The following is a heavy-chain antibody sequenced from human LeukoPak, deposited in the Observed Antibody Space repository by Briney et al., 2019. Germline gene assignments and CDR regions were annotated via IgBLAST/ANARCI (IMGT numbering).Heavy chain of an antibody. CDR3: ARDLGSGYYDSSGYPDY. Sequence: GASVKVSCRASGYTFTGYYMHWVRQAPGQGLEWMGWINPNSGGTNYAQKFQGRVTMTRDTSISTAYMELSRLRSDDTAVYYCARDLGSGYYDSSGYPDYWGQGTLVTVSS. CDR1: GYTFTGYY. J-gene: IGHJ4*02. V-gene: IGHV1-2*02. CDR2: INPNSGGT. D-gene: IGHD3-22*01.